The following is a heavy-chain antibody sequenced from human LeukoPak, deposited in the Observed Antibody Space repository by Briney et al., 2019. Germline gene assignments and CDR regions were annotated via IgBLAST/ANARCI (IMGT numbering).Heavy chain of an antibody. CDR2: IKQDGSEK. D-gene: IGHD3-10*01. CDR3: ARDLVLWFGEPHMDV. J-gene: IGHJ6*02. CDR1: GFTFSSYW. Sequence: GGSLRLSCAASGFTFSSYWMSWVRQAPGKGLGWVANIKQDGSEKYYVDSVKGRFTISRDNAKNSLYLQMNSLRAEDTAVYYCARDLVLWFGEPHMDVWGQGPRSPSP. V-gene: IGHV3-7*01.